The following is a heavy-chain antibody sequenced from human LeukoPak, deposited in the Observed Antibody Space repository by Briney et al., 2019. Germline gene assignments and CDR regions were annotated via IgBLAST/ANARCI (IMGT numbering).Heavy chain of an antibody. Sequence: ASVKVSCKASGYTFTTHGISWVRQAPGQGLEWMGWIGAYNGNTNYAQKVQDRVTMTTDTSTSTAYMELRSLRSDDTAVYYCARDGDDMAPEYWGQGTLVTVSS. CDR2: IGAYNGNT. CDR1: GYTFTTHG. V-gene: IGHV1-18*01. J-gene: IGHJ4*02. CDR3: ARDGDDMAPEY. D-gene: IGHD3-9*01.